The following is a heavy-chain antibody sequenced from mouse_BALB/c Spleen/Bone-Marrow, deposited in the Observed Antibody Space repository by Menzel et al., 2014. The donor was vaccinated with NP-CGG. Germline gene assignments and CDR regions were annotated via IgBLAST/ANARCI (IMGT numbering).Heavy chain of an antibody. Sequence: EVKLVESGGGLVQPGGPLKLSCAASGFDFSRYWMSWVRQAPGKGLEWIGEINPDSSTINYTPSLKDKFIISRDNAKNTLYLQMSKVRSEDTALYYCARLSYYGRFAYWGQGTLVTVSA. CDR3: ARLSYYGRFAY. J-gene: IGHJ3*01. CDR2: INPDSSTI. CDR1: GFDFSRYW. D-gene: IGHD1-1*01. V-gene: IGHV4-1*02.